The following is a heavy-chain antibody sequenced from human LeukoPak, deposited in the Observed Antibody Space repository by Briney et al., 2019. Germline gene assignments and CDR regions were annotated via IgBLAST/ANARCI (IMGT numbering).Heavy chain of an antibody. D-gene: IGHD3-16*01. V-gene: IGHV4-38-2*02. CDR1: GYSISSGYY. Sequence: PSETLSLTCTVSGYSISSGYYWGWIRQPPGKRLEWIGSIYHSGSTYYNPSLKSRVTISVDTSKNQFSLKLSSVTAADTAVYYCARDGSSYDYVWGSFDYWGQGTLVTVSS. J-gene: IGHJ4*02. CDR3: ARDGSSYDYVWGSFDY. CDR2: IYHSGST.